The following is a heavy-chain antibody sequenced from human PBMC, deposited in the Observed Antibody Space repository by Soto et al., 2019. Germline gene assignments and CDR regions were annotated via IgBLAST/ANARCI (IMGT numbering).Heavy chain of an antibody. CDR2: IIPIFGTA. Sequence: VACKPSAVAVSSHTISWVRQAPGQGLEWMGGIIPIFGTANYAQKFQGRVTITADKSTSTAYMVLSCLTSEDTAVYYCASGCSSTSFFDYFRRGTLGAVSS. CDR1: AVAVSSHT. CDR3: ASGCSSTSFFDY. J-gene: IGHJ4*02. D-gene: IGHD2-2*01. V-gene: IGHV1-69*06.